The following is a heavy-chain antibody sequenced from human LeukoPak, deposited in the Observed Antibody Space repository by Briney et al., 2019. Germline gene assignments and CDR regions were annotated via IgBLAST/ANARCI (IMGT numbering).Heavy chain of an antibody. CDR1: GFTFSDYY. Sequence: GGSLRLSCAASGFTFSDYYMSWVRQAPGKGPEWVATFSRSGPDTYHADSVKGRFTIFRDNSKNMLYLQMKSLRAEDTAIYYCAKGSLGSWYYFDYWGQGTLVTVSS. J-gene: IGHJ4*02. CDR2: FSRSGPDT. D-gene: IGHD6-13*01. V-gene: IGHV3-23*01. CDR3: AKGSLGSWYYFDY.